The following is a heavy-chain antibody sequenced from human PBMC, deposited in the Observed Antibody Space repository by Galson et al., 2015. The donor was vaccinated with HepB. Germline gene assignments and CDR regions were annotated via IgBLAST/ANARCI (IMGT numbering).Heavy chain of an antibody. Sequence: SVKVSCKASGYTFTSYAMHWVRQAPGQRLEWMGWINAGNGNTKYSQKFQGRVTITRDTSASTAYMELSSLRSEDTAVYYCAKPYYYDSSGYYHFDYWGQGTLVTVSS. D-gene: IGHD3-22*01. J-gene: IGHJ4*02. CDR3: AKPYYYDSSGYYHFDY. CDR1: GYTFTSYA. CDR2: INAGNGNT. V-gene: IGHV1-3*01.